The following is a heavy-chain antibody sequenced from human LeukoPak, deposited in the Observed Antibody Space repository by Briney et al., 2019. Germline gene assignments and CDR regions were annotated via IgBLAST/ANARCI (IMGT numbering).Heavy chain of an antibody. CDR1: GFTFSSYS. Sequence: GGSLRLSCAASGFTFSSYSMNWVRQAPGKGLEWVSYISISSSTIYYADPVKGRFTISRDNAKNSLFLQMNSLRAEDTAVYYCARDGYCSSTSCLDIRGQGTMVTVSS. D-gene: IGHD2-2*03. CDR2: ISISSSTI. J-gene: IGHJ3*02. CDR3: ARDGYCSSTSCLDI. V-gene: IGHV3-48*01.